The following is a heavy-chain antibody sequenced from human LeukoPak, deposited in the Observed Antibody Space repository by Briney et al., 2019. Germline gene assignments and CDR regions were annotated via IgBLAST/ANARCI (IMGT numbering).Heavy chain of an antibody. Sequence: GRSLRLSCAASGFTFSSYGMHWVRQAPGKGLEWVAVIWYDGSNKYYADSVKGRFTISRDNSKNTLYLQMNSLRAEDTAVYYCAREEGGGYDYAFDIWGQGTMVTASS. CDR3: AREEGGGYDYAFDI. CDR1: GFTFSSYG. D-gene: IGHD5-12*01. CDR2: IWYDGSNK. J-gene: IGHJ3*02. V-gene: IGHV3-33*01.